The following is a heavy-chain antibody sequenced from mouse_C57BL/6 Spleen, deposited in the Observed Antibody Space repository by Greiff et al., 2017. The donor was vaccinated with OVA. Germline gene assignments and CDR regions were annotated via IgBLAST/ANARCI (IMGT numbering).Heavy chain of an antibody. CDR1: GYSITSDY. V-gene: IGHV3-8*01. CDR3: ARSPYYGSSWYFDV. D-gene: IGHD1-1*01. Sequence: EVKLLESGPGLAKPSQTLSLPCSVTGYSITSDYWNWIRKFPGNKLEYMGYISYSGSTYYNPSLKSRISITRDTSKNQYYLQLNSVTTEDTATYYCARSPYYGSSWYFDVWGTGTTVTVSS. J-gene: IGHJ1*03. CDR2: ISYSGST.